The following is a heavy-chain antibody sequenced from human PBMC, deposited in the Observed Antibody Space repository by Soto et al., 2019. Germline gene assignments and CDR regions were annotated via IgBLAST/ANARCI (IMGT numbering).Heavy chain of an antibody. CDR3: ASDVLRFLEWLLPPTHYYYYMDV. V-gene: IGHV3-21*01. CDR1: GFTFSSYS. Sequence: GGSLRLSCAASGFTFSSYSMNWVRQAPGKGLEWVSSISSSSSYIYYADSVKGRFTISRDNAKNSLYLQMNSLRAEDTAVYYCASDVLRFLEWLLPPTHYYYYMDVWGKGTTVTVSS. CDR2: ISSSSSYI. J-gene: IGHJ6*03. D-gene: IGHD3-3*01.